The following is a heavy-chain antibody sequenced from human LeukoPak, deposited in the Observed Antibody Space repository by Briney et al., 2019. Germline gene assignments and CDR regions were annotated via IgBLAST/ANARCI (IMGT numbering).Heavy chain of an antibody. V-gene: IGHV4-39*07. J-gene: IGHJ4*02. CDR2: IYYSGST. CDR3: ARGFSGSYASHYFDY. CDR1: GGSISSSSYY. Sequence: PETLSLTCTVSGGSISSSSYYWGWIRQPPGKGLEWIGSIYYSGSTYYNPSLKSRVTISVDTSKNQFSLKLSSVTAADTAVYYCARGFSGSYASHYFDYWGQGTLVTVSS. D-gene: IGHD1-26*01.